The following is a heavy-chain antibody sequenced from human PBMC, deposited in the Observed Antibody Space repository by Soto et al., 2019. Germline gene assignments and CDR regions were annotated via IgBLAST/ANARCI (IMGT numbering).Heavy chain of an antibody. CDR1: GYTFTGYY. D-gene: IGHD2-15*01. J-gene: IGHJ6*02. V-gene: IGHV1-2*04. Sequence: ASVKVSCKASGYTFTGYYMHWVRQAPGQGLEWMGWINPNSGGTNYAQKFQGWVTMTRDTSISTAYMELSRLKSDDTAVYYCARDRGYSSGFYYYYYDMDVWGQGTTVTV. CDR2: INPNSGGT. CDR3: ARDRGYSSGFYYYYYDMDV.